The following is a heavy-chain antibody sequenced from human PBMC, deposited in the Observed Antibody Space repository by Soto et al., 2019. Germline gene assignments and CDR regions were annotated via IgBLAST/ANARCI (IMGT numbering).Heavy chain of an antibody. V-gene: IGHV1-69*13. D-gene: IGHD6-6*01. CDR1: GGTFSSYA. J-gene: IGHJ6*02. Sequence: SVKVSCKASGGTFSSYAISWVRQAPGQGLEWMGGIIPIFGTANYAQKFQGRVTITADESTSTAYMELSSLRSEDTAVYYCARRGLSSSSHPGYYYYGMDVWGQGTTVTVSS. CDR3: ARRGLSSSSHPGYYYYGMDV. CDR2: IIPIFGTA.